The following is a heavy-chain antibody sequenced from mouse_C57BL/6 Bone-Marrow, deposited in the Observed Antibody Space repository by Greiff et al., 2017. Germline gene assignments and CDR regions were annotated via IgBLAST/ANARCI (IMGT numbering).Heavy chain of an antibody. CDR2: IDPNSGST. V-gene: IGHV1-64*01. D-gene: IGHD1-1*01. J-gene: IGHJ1*03. CDR1: GYTFTSYW. Sequence: QVQLKQSGAELVKPGASVKLSCKASGYTFTSYWMHWVKQRPGQGLEWIGMIDPNSGSTNYNEKFKSKATLTVDKSSSTAYMQLSSLTSEDSAVYYCARSITTVVPWYFDVWGTGTTVTVSS. CDR3: ARSITTVVPWYFDV.